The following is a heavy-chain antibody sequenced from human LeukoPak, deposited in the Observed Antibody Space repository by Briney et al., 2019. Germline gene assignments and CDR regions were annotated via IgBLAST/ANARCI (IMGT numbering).Heavy chain of an antibody. D-gene: IGHD6-19*01. CDR3: ARALYNRGWYPDYFDS. CDR1: GFTFSNYL. CDR2: IKRDGSDN. V-gene: IGHV3-7*01. Sequence: GGSLRLSCAASGFTFSNYLMSWVRQAPGKGLEWVANIKRDGSDNYYVGSVEGRFTISRDNAKNSLYLQMSSLRAEDTAIYYCARALYNRGWYPDYFDSWGQGTLVTVSA. J-gene: IGHJ4*02.